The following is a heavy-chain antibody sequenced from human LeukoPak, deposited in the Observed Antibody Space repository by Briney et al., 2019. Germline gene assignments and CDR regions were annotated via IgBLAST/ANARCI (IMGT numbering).Heavy chain of an antibody. CDR2: INHSGST. CDR3: ARGWIAAAARIFDY. Sequence: SETLSLTCAVYGGSFSGYYWSWIRQPPGKGLEWIGEINHSGSTNYNPSLKSRVTISVDTSKNQFSLKLSSVTAADTAVYYCARGWIAAAARIFDYWGQGTLVTVSS. J-gene: IGHJ4*02. CDR1: GGSFSGYY. D-gene: IGHD6-13*01. V-gene: IGHV4-34*01.